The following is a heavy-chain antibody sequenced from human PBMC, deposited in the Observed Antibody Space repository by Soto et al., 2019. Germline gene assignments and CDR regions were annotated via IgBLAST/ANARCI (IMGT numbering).Heavy chain of an antibody. J-gene: IGHJ3*02. CDR1: GGSISSGGYY. D-gene: IGHD3-10*01. CDR2: IYYSGST. Sequence: SETLSLTCTVSGGSISSGGYYWSWIRQHPGKGLEWIGYIYYSGSTYYNPSLKSRVTISVDTSKNQFSLKLSSVTAADTAVYYCARTGNYYGSGSYAFDIWGQGTMVTVS. V-gene: IGHV4-31*03. CDR3: ARTGNYYGSGSYAFDI.